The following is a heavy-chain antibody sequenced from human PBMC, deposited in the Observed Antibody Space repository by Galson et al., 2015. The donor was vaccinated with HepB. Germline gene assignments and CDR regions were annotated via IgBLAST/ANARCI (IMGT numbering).Heavy chain of an antibody. CDR1: EFTFSSYA. V-gene: IGHV3-23*01. D-gene: IGHD2/OR15-2a*01. CDR2: ISADRTT. CDR3: AKIGVSMRPSSLAFDL. Sequence: SLRLSCAASEFTFSSYAMSWVRQAPGRGLEWVSTISADRTTDYADSVKGRFTISRDNSKTTLYLQVHSLRVEDTAVYYCAKIGVSMRPSSLAFDLWGQGTMITVSS. J-gene: IGHJ3*01.